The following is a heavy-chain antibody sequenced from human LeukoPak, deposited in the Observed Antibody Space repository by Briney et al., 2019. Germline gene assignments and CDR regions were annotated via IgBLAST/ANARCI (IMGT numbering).Heavy chain of an antibody. J-gene: IGHJ6*02. V-gene: IGHV3-30-3*01. CDR2: ISYDGSNK. CDR1: GFTFSSYA. CDR3: AREQQNPYCSGGSCPRYGMDV. D-gene: IGHD2-15*01. Sequence: QPGRSLRLSCAASGFTFSSYAMHWVRQAPGKRLEWVAVISYDGSNKYYADSVKGRFTISRDNSKNTLYLQMNSLRAEDTAVYYCAREQQNPYCSGGSCPRYGMDVWGQGTTVTVSS.